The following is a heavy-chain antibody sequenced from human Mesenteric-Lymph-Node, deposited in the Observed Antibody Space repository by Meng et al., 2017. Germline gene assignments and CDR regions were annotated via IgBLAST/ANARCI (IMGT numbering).Heavy chain of an antibody. D-gene: IGHD3-10*01. CDR3: ARDPAFGAFDI. Sequence: GESLKISCVASGFTFGTFWMSWVRQAPGQGLELVANINNDGTETHYLDSVNGRFTISRDNAKNSVYLQMNSLRVEDTALYYCARDPAFGAFDIWGQGTTVTVSS. V-gene: IGHV3-7*01. J-gene: IGHJ3*02. CDR2: INNDGTET. CDR1: GFTFGTFW.